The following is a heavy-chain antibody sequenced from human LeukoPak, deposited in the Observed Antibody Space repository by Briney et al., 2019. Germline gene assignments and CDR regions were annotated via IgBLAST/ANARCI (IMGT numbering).Heavy chain of an antibody. CDR2: IYYSGST. V-gene: IGHV4-59*01. CDR1: GGSISSYY. J-gene: IGHJ5*02. Sequence: SETLSLTCTVSGGSISSYYWSWIRQPPGKGLEWIGYIYYSGSTNYNPSLKSRVTISVDTSKNQFSLKLNSVTAADTAVYYCARETMVRFDPWGQGTLVTVSS. CDR3: ARETMVRFDP. D-gene: IGHD3-10*01.